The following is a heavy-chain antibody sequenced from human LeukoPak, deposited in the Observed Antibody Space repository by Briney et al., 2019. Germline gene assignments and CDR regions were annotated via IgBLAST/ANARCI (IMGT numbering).Heavy chain of an antibody. J-gene: IGHJ4*02. CDR3: AMSGSYYSAAY. Sequence: GGSLRLSCVASGFTINTNYMSWVRQAPGKGLEWVSVLYSGGDTYYADSVKGRFTISRDISRHTLYLQMNSLRDEDTAVYYCAMSGSYYSAAYWGQGTLVTVSS. CDR2: LYSGGDT. V-gene: IGHV3-66*02. D-gene: IGHD1-26*01. CDR1: GFTINTNY.